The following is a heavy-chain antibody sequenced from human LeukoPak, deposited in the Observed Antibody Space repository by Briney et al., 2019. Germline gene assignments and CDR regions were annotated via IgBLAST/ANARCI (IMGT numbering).Heavy chain of an antibody. CDR1: GYSFPSYW. CDR3: ASIPQNYYGSGSYFQRADFDY. D-gene: IGHD3-10*01. Sequence: PGASLKISCKVSGYSFPSYWITWVRQVPGKGLEWMGRIAPSDSYTNYSPSFQGHVTISADKSISTAYLQWSSLKASDTAMYYCASIPQNYYGSGSYFQRADFDYWGQGTLVTVSS. V-gene: IGHV5-10-1*01. CDR2: IAPSDSYT. J-gene: IGHJ4*02.